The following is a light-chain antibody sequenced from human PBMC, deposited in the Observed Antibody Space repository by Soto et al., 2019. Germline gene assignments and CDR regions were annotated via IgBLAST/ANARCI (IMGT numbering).Light chain of an antibody. CDR1: ESLSSN. CDR3: QQYNTWSSIT. J-gene: IGKJ5*01. V-gene: IGKV3-15*01. CDR2: GAS. Sequence: EIVMTQSPATLSVSPGERVTLSCRASESLSSNLAWYQQKPGQAPSLLMYGASTRATGIPARFSGSGSGTEFTLTISSLQSEDFAVYYCQQYNTWSSITFGQGPRMEIK.